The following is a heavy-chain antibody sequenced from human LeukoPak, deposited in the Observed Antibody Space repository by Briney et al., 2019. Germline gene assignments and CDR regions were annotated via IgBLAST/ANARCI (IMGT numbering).Heavy chain of an antibody. Sequence: TASETLSLTCAVSGYSISSGYYWGWIRQPPGKGLEWIGSIYHSGSTYYNPSLKSRVTISVDTSKNQFSLKLSSVTAADTAVYYCARDRGVWYFDLWGHGTLVIVSS. CDR3: ARDRGVWYFDL. CDR1: GYSISSGYY. J-gene: IGHJ2*01. CDR2: IYHSGST. V-gene: IGHV4-38-2*02. D-gene: IGHD3-10*01.